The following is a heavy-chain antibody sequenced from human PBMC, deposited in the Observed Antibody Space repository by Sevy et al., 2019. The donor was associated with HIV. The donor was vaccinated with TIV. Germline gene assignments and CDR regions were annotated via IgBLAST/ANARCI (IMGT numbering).Heavy chain of an antibody. D-gene: IGHD2-8*01. CDR2: IWYDGSNK. Sequence: GGSLRLSCAASGFTFSSYGMHWVRQAPGKGLEWVAVIWYDGSNKYYADSVKGRFTISRDNSKNTLYLQKNRLRAEDTAVYYCAREGLMVDAIEGDAFDIWGQGTMVTVSS. CDR1: GFTFSSYG. CDR3: AREGLMVDAIEGDAFDI. V-gene: IGHV3-33*01. J-gene: IGHJ3*02.